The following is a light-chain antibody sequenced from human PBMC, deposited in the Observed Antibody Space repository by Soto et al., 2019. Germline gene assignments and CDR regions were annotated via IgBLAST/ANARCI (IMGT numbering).Light chain of an antibody. CDR3: QQYISSSWT. CDR1: SSY. CDR2: GAS. Sequence: EIALTQSPGTLSLSPGERATLSCRASSSYLAWYQQKVGQAPRLLIYGASIRATGIPDRFSGSASGTDFTLTINRLEPEDSAVYYCQQYISSSWTFGQGTKVDIK. V-gene: IGKV3-20*01. J-gene: IGKJ1*01.